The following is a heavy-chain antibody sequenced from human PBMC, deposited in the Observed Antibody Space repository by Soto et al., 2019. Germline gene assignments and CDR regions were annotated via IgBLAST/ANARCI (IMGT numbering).Heavy chain of an antibody. D-gene: IGHD1-1*01. CDR2: IYNTGNP. CDR3: ASGHDAYKVRY. Sequence: QVQLQESGPDLVKPSETLFPTCTVSGGSISSGGTGSYWTWIRQLPGKGLEWIGYIYNTGNPYYYPSLKSRPTISIDTSENQFSLKLTAVTGADTAVYFCASGHDAYKVRYWGQGTLVTVSS. V-gene: IGHV4-31*03. CDR1: GGSISSGGTGSY. J-gene: IGHJ4*02.